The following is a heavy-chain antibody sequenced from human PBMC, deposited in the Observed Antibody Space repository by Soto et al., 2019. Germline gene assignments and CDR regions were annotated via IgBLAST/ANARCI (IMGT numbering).Heavy chain of an antibody. CDR3: ARDLGYYDSSGYYYAYYFDY. CDR1: GYTFTSYG. J-gene: IGHJ4*02. CDR2: ISAYNGNT. V-gene: IGHV1-18*01. Sequence: QVQLVQSGAEVKKPGASVKVSCKASGYTFTSYGISWVRQAPGQGLEWMGWISAYNGNTNYAQKLQGRVTMTTDTSXXTXYXXLRSLRSDDTAVYYCARDLGYYDSSGYYYAYYFDYWGQGTLVTVSS. D-gene: IGHD3-22*01.